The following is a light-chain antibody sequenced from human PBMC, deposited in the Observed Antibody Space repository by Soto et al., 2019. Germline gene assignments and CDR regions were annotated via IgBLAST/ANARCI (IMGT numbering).Light chain of an antibody. CDR2: G. V-gene: IGLV1-40*01. J-gene: IGLJ3*02. CDR1: SSNIGAGYP. Sequence: QSVLTQPPSVSGAPGQRVTISCTGSSSNIGAGYPVHWYQQLPGTAPKLLVAGNRPSGVPDRFSVSKSGASASLAITGLQTEDEADYYCQSYDSSLSRRWVFGGGTKLTVL. CDR3: QSYDSSLSRRWV.